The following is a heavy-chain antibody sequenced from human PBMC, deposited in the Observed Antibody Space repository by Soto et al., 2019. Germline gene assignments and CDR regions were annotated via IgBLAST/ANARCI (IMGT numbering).Heavy chain of an antibody. CDR2: IYYSGST. D-gene: IGHD6-13*01. J-gene: IGHJ4*02. V-gene: IGHV4-31*03. CDR1: GGSIISGAYF. Sequence: PSETLSLTCTVSGGSIISGAYFWNWIRQHPGKGLEWIGNIYYSGSTYYNPSLKSRGTISVDTSKNQFSLKLSSVTAADTAVYYCASGLAAAGADYFDYWGQGALVTSPQ. CDR3: ASGLAAAGADYFDY.